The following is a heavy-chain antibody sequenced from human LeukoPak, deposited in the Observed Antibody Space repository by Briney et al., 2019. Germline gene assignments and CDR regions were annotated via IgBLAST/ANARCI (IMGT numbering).Heavy chain of an antibody. CDR1: GYTFTSYA. CDR3: ARDQLRYYGSDTYYSDMDF. V-gene: IGHV1-18*01. D-gene: IGHD3-10*01. Sequence: GASVKVSCKASGYTFTSYAVAWVRQAPGQGLEWMGWISAYAQKFRSRVTMTTDTSTDTGYMELRSLRSDDTAVYFCARDQLRYYGSDTYYSDMDFWGQGTTVTVSS. CDR2: ISA. J-gene: IGHJ6*02.